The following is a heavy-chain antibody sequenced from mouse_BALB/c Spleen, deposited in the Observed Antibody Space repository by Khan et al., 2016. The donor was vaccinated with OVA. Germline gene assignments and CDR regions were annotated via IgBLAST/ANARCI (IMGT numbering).Heavy chain of an antibody. CDR3: ARSWAMDY. CDR1: GFTFSDYG. V-gene: IGHV5-15*02. Sequence: VQLKESGGGLVQPGGSRKLSCAASGFTFSDYGLAWVRQAPGKGPEWVAFISSLAYSIYYADTVTGRFTISRENAKNTLYLEMSSLRSEDTAMYYCARSWAMDYRGQGTSVTVSS. J-gene: IGHJ4*01. CDR2: ISSLAYSI.